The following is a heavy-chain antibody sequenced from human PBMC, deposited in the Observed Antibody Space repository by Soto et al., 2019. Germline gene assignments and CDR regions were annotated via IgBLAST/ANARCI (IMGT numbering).Heavy chain of an antibody. V-gene: IGHV1-18*01. CDR3: ARDQYYYGSGSYYYYGMAV. Sequence: ASVKVSCKASGYSFTTYGMSWVRQAPGQGLEWMGWISGYNGDTNYAQNLQGRVTLTTETSASTAYMELRSLRSDDTAVYYCARDQYYYGSGSYYYYGMAVWGQGTTVTVSS. CDR1: GYSFTTYG. CDR2: ISGYNGDT. J-gene: IGHJ6*02. D-gene: IGHD3-10*01.